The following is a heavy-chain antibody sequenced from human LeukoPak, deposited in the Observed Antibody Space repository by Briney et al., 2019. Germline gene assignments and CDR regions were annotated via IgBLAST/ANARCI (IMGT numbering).Heavy chain of an antibody. Sequence: SVKVSCKGSAGAFKNYTINWVRQAPGQGLEWMGGTIPMFVTSSNAQKFQGRVTITADESTSTAYMELSSLGSEDTAMYYCARSRINLVRGVIQVASSVFHYWGQGTLVTVSS. D-gene: IGHD3-10*01. CDR2: TIPMFVTS. CDR1: AGAFKNYT. J-gene: IGHJ4*02. CDR3: ARSRINLVRGVIQVASSVFHY. V-gene: IGHV1-69*13.